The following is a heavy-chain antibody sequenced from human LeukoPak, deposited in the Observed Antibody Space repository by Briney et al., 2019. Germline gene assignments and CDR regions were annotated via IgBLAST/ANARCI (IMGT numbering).Heavy chain of an antibody. CDR3: ARDVGIFGVVTIPYYYYGMDV. V-gene: IGHV3-7*01. CDR2: MKQDGSEK. D-gene: IGHD3-3*01. CDR1: GFTFSSYW. Sequence: GGSLRLSCAASGFTFSSYWMSWVGQAPGKGLEWVADMKQDGSEKYYVDSVKGRFTISRDNAKNSLYLQMNSLRAEDTAVYYCARDVGIFGVVTIPYYYYGMDVWGQGTTVTVSS. J-gene: IGHJ6*02.